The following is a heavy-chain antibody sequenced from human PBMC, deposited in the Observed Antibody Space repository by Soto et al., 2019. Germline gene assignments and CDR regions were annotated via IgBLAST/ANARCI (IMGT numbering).Heavy chain of an antibody. D-gene: IGHD6-6*01. CDR1: GFTFSSYW. J-gene: IGHJ5*02. Sequence: GGSLRLSYAASGFTFSSYWMSWVRQAPGRGLEGVANINEDGSRKYYVDSVKGRFTISRDNAKNSLSLQMNSLRADDTAVYYCARGSGSSSSWGQGTQVTVS. CDR2: INEDGSRK. CDR3: ARGSGSSSS. V-gene: IGHV3-7*05.